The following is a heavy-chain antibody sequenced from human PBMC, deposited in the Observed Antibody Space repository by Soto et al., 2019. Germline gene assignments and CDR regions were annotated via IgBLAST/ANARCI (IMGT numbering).Heavy chain of an antibody. CDR1: GGSVSSGSYY. J-gene: IGHJ6*02. Sequence: QVQLQESGPGLVKPSETLSLTCTVSGGSVSSGSYYWSWIRQPPGKGLEWIGYSYYSGSTNYNPSRKSRVTISVTTSKNQFSLKLSSVTAADTAVYYCARDRGAVAGPGHTYYYYGMDVWGQGTTVTVSS. D-gene: IGHD6-19*01. V-gene: IGHV4-61*01. CDR2: SYYSGST. CDR3: ARDRGAVAGPGHTYYYYGMDV.